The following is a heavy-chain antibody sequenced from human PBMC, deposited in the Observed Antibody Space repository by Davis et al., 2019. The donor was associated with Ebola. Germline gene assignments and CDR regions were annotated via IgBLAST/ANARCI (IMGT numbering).Heavy chain of an antibody. D-gene: IGHD6-19*01. CDR1: GYTFTSYG. CDR3: GGGWLVLPNY. Sequence: AASVKVSCKASGYTFTSYGISWVRQAPGQGLEWMGWINPNSGGTNYAQKFQGRVTMTRDTSTSTVYMELSSLRSEDTAVYYCGGGWLVLPNYWGQGTLVTVSS. CDR2: INPNSGGT. V-gene: IGHV1-18*01. J-gene: IGHJ4*02.